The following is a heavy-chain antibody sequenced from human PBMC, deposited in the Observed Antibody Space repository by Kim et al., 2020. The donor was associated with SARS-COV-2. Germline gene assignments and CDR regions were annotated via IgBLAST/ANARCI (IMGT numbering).Heavy chain of an antibody. D-gene: IGHD6-13*01. V-gene: IGHV3-23*01. J-gene: IGHJ6*03. CDR1: GFTFSSYA. CDR2: ISGSGGST. Sequence: GGSLRLSCAASGFTFSSYAMSWVRQAPGKGLEWVSAISGSGGSTYYADSVKGRFTISRDNSKNTLYLQMNSLRAEDTAVYYCANLHGLEGGIAAAGTHYYYMDVWGKGTTVTVSS. CDR3: ANLHGLEGGIAAAGTHYYYMDV.